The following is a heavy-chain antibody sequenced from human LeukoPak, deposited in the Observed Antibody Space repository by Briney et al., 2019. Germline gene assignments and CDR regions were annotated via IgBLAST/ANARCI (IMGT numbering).Heavy chain of an antibody. Sequence: GGSLRLSCAASGFTFTSYSMNWVRQAPGKGLEWVSYISNSGSTIYHADSVKGRFTISRDNVKSSLYVQMNSLRAEDTAVYYCARGLGEEAPYWGQETLVTVSS. J-gene: IGHJ4*02. CDR2: ISNSGSTI. V-gene: IGHV3-48*04. CDR3: ARGLGEEAPY. CDR1: GFTFTSYS.